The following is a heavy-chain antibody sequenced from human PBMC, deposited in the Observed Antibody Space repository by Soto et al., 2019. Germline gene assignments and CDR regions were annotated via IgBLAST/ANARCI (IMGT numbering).Heavy chain of an antibody. CDR1: GLSLSTSGVG. CDR3: AQPSHPSDVGIY. Sequence: SGPTLGKATQSVALACSFSGLSLSTSGVGVGWIRQPPGKALEWLALIYWNDDKRYSPSLKSRLTITKDTSKNQVVLTMTNMDPVDTATSYCAQPSHPSDVGIYRAQPTLVTLSS. V-gene: IGHV2-5*01. D-gene: IGHD6-6*01. J-gene: IGHJ4*02. CDR2: IYWNDDK.